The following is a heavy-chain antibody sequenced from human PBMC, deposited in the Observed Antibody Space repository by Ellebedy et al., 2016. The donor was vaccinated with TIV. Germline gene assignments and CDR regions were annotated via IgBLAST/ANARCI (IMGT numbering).Heavy chain of an antibody. CDR3: VRDLNWYSGY. CDR2: INASGDSV. CDR1: GFSFSTSA. V-gene: IGHV3-23*01. D-gene: IGHD1-7*01. J-gene: IGHJ4*02. Sequence: PGGSLRLSCAASGFSFSTSAMNWVRQTPGKGLEWVSDINASGDSVHYADSVKGRFTISRDNSKNTLFLQMNSLRVEDTARYYCVRDLNWYSGYWGQGTLVTVSS.